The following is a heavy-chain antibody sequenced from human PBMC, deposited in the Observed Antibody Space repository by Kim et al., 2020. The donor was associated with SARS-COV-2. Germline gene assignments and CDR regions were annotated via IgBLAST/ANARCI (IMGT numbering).Heavy chain of an antibody. D-gene: IGHD3-10*01. J-gene: IGHJ4*02. CDR3: AGWVGELYARDY. V-gene: IGHV3-30*01. Sequence: NADSVRGRITITRDNAKNTLYRQMNSLRAEDTAVYYWAGWVGELYARDYWGQGTLGTVSS.